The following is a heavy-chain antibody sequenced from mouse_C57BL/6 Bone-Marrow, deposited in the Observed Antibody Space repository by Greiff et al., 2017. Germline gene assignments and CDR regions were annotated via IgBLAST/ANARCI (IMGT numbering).Heavy chain of an antibody. V-gene: IGHV5-9-1*02. Sequence: DVQLVESGEGLVKPGGSLKLSCAASGFTFSSYAMSWVRQTPEKRLEWVAYISSGGDYIYYADTVKGRFTISRDNARNTLYLQMSSLKSEDTAMYYCTRDGLPFFAYWGQGTLVTVSA. D-gene: IGHD2-2*01. CDR2: ISSGGDYI. CDR1: GFTFSSYA. CDR3: TRDGLPFFAY. J-gene: IGHJ3*01.